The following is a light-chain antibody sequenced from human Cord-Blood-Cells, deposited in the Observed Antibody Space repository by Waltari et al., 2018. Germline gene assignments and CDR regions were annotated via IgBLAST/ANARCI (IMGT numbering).Light chain of an antibody. CDR3: QQYYSTPYT. V-gene: IGKV4-1*01. J-gene: IGKJ2*01. CDR1: QSVLYSSNNKNY. Sequence: DIVMTQSPDSLAVSLGERPPFNCKSGQSVLYSSNNKNYLAWYQQKPGQPPKLLIYWASTRESGVPDRFSGSGSGTDFTLTISSLQAEDVAVYYCQQYYSTPYTFGQGTKLEIK. CDR2: WAS.